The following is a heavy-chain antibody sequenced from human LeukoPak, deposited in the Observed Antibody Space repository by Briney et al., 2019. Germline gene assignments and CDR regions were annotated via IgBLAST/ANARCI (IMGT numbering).Heavy chain of an antibody. V-gene: IGHV4-34*01. CDR2: INHSGST. CDR1: GGSFSGYY. Sequence: SETLSLTCAVYGGSFSGYYWSWIRQPPGKGLEWIGEINHSGSTNYNPSLKSRVTISVDKSKNQFSLKLSSVTAADTAVYYCAREYGTGWFDPWGQGTLVTVSS. CDR3: AREYGTGWFDP. D-gene: IGHD4-17*01. J-gene: IGHJ5*02.